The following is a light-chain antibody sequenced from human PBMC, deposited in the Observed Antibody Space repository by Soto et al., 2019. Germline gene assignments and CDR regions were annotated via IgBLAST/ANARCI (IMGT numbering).Light chain of an antibody. J-gene: IGLJ2*01. V-gene: IGLV1-51*01. Sequence: QSVLTQPPSVSAAPGQKIIIACSGSRSNFDHYYMSWYQHLPGTAPKLLIYDNDKRPSGIPDRFSGSKSGTSATLDITELQAGDEADYYCGTWDGRLSAGGLFGGGTKLTVL. CDR1: RSNFDHYY. CDR3: GTWDGRLSAGGL. CDR2: DND.